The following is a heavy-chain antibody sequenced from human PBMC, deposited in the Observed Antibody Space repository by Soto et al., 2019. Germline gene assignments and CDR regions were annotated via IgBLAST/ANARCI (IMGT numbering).Heavy chain of an antibody. J-gene: IGHJ4*02. CDR3: AKGGRQWLVTSDFNY. V-gene: IGHV3-30*18. Sequence: PGGSLSLSCAASGLTFSDYAMHWVRQAPGKGLEWVAVVSHDGRNTHYADSVKGRFTISRDSSKNTVSLEMTSLRAEDTAVYYCAKGGRQWLVTSDFNYWGQGAXVTVSS. D-gene: IGHD6-19*01. CDR2: VSHDGRNT. CDR1: GLTFSDYA.